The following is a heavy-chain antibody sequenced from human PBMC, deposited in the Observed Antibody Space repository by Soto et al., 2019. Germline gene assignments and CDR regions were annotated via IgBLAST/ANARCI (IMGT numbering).Heavy chain of an antibody. J-gene: IGHJ4*02. CDR2: IYYSGST. D-gene: IGHD5-18*01. Sequence: QVQLRESGPGLVKPSETLSLTCTVSGGSISSYYWSWIRQPPGKGLEWIGYIYYSGSTNYNPSLKSRVTISVDTSKTPCSLRLSSVTAADTAVYYCARRYGSCFDYWGQGTLVTVSS. V-gene: IGHV4-59*12. CDR3: ARRYGSCFDY. CDR1: GGSISSYY.